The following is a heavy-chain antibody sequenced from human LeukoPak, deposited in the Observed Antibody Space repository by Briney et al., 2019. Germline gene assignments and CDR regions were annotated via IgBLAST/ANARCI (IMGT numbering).Heavy chain of an antibody. CDR2: IYTGGST. CDR1: GGSISSYY. J-gene: IGHJ4*02. D-gene: IGHD6-6*01. CDR3: ARESYSSSYLFDF. V-gene: IGHV4-4*07. Sequence: SETLSLTCTVSGGSISSYYWSWIRQPAGKGLEWIGRIYTGGSTNYNPSLKSRVTMSVDTSKNQISLKVNSVTAADTAVYYCARESYSSSYLFDFWGQGTLVTVSS.